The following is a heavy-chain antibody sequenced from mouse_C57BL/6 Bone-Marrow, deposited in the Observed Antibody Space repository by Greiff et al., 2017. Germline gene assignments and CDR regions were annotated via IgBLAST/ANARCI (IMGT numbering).Heavy chain of an antibody. CDR2: ISSGGSYT. CDR3: ARSGGSFFYAMDY. J-gene: IGHJ4*01. Sequence: EVKLMESGGDLVKPGGSLKLSCAASGFTFSSYGMSWVRQTPDKRLEWVATISSGGSYTYYPDSVKGRFTISRDNAKNTLYLPLSSLKSEDTAMYYCARSGGSFFYAMDYWGQGTSVTVSS. V-gene: IGHV5-6*01. CDR1: GFTFSSYG. D-gene: IGHD1-3*01.